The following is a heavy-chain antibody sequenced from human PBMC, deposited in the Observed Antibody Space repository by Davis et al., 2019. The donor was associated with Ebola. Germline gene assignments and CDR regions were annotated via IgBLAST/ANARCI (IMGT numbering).Heavy chain of an antibody. V-gene: IGHV3-23*01. CDR2: ISGSGESP. CDR1: GFTFSSYA. CDR3: AKGYSSPFDY. Sequence: PGGSLRLSCAASGFTFSSYAMTWVRQAPGRGLEWVSAISGSGESPYYADSVKGRFTISRDNSKNTLYLQMNSLRAEDTAVYYCAKGYSSPFDYWGQGTLVTVSS. D-gene: IGHD6-13*01. J-gene: IGHJ4*02.